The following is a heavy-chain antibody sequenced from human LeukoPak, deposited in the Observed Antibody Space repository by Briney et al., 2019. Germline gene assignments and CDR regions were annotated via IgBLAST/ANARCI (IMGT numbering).Heavy chain of an antibody. CDR1: GXTFSSYS. J-gene: IGHJ4*02. V-gene: IGHV3-21*01. CDR2: ISSWSSYI. CDR3: ARDLVQLERSIDY. D-gene: IGHD1-1*01. Sequence: GGSLRLSWAACGXTFSSYSMNWVRQAPGKGLEWVSSISSWSSYIYYADSVKARFTISRDNDKTSLYLQMNSLRAEDTAVYYCARDLVQLERSIDYWGQGTLVTVSS.